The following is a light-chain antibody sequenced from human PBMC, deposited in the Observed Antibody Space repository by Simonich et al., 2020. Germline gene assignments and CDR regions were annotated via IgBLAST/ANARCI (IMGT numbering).Light chain of an antibody. CDR1: KLGVKD. CDR3: QAWDSSTVV. V-gene: IGLV3-1*01. J-gene: IGLJ2*01. CDR2: QDS. Sequence: SYELTQPPSVSVSPGQPASIPCSGDKLGVKDACWYQHKPGQSPLLVIYQDSKRPSGVPERFSGSNSGNTATLTISGTQAMDEADYYCQAWDSSTVVFGGGTKLTVL.